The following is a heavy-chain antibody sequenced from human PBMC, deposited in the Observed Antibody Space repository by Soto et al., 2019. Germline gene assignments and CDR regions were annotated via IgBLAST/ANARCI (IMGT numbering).Heavy chain of an antibody. D-gene: IGHD3-3*01. V-gene: IGHV1-69*13. CDR2: IIPIFGTA. Sequence: SVKLSCKASGGTFSSYAISWVRQAPGQGLEWMGGIIPIFGTANYAQKFQGRVTITADGSTSTAYMELSSLRSEDTAVYYCARDRGSIRFLEWLSNWFAPWGQGTLVTVSS. CDR3: ARDRGSIRFLEWLSNWFAP. CDR1: GGTFSSYA. J-gene: IGHJ5*02.